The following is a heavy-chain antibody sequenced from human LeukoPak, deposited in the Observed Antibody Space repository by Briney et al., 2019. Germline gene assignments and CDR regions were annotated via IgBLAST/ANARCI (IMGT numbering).Heavy chain of an antibody. CDR1: GFSFSSFG. Sequence: PGRSLRLSCAASGFSFSSFGMHWVRQAPGKGLEWVAVIWYDGSNKYYADSMKGRFTISRDNSKNTLYLQMNSLRAEDTAVYYCAPMVRGVIRGMDVWGQGTTVTVSS. D-gene: IGHD3-10*01. CDR3: APMVRGVIRGMDV. CDR2: IWYDGSNK. V-gene: IGHV3-33*01. J-gene: IGHJ6*02.